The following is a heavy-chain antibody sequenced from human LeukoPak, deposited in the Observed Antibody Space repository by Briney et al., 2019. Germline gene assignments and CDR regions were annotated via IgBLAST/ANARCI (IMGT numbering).Heavy chain of an antibody. Sequence: VASVKVSCKASGYTFTSYGISWVRQAPGQGLEWMGWISAYNGNTNYAQKLQGRVTMTTDTSTSTAYMELRSLRSDDTAVYYCARDRFNSNYPEPFDYWGRGTLVTVSS. CDR2: ISAYNGNT. V-gene: IGHV1-18*01. CDR3: ARDRFNSNYPEPFDY. D-gene: IGHD4-11*01. CDR1: GYTFTSYG. J-gene: IGHJ4*02.